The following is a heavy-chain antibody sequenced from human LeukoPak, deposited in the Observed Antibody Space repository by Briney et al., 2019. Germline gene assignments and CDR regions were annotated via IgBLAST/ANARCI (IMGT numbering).Heavy chain of an antibody. V-gene: IGHV5-51*01. J-gene: IGHJ4*02. Sequence: GKSLKISCRGSGYSFTSYWIGWVRQMPGKGLEWMGIIYPGDSDTRYSPSFQGQVIISADKSINTAYLQWSSLKASDTAMYYCARQSLVGGSGSYFPRHWGQGTLVTVSS. D-gene: IGHD3-10*01. CDR3: ARQSLVGGSGSYFPRH. CDR1: GYSFTSYW. CDR2: IYPGDSDT.